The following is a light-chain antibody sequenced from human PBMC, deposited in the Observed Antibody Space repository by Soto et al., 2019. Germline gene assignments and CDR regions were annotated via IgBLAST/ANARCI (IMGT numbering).Light chain of an antibody. J-gene: IGKJ1*01. CDR3: QHYNSYSEA. Sequence: DIPMTQSPSTLSGSVGDRVTITCRASQTISSWLAWYQQKPGKGPKLLIYKASTLKSGVPSRFSGSGSGTEFTLTISSPQPDDFATYYCQHYNSYSEAFGQGTKVELK. CDR2: KAS. V-gene: IGKV1-5*03. CDR1: QTISSW.